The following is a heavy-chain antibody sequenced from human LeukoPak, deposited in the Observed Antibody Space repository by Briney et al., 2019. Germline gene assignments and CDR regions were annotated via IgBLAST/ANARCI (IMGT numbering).Heavy chain of an antibody. CDR3: ARDRGFTATHYYYCHGMDV. CDR1: GGSISSYY. V-gene: IGHV4-59*13. CDR2: IYYSGST. Sequence: SETLSLTCTVSGGSISSYYWSWIRQPPGKGLEWIGYIYYSGSTTYNPSLKSRVTISVDTSKSQFSPKLSSVTAADTAVYYCARDRGFTATHYYYCHGMDVWGQGTTVTVSS. J-gene: IGHJ6*02. D-gene: IGHD5-12*01.